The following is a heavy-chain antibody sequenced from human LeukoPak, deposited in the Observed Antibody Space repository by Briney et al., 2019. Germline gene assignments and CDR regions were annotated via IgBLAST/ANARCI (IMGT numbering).Heavy chain of an antibody. CDR3: ARVYYSGYVGSVAFDI. V-gene: IGHV1-2*02. J-gene: IGHJ3*02. D-gene: IGHD5-12*01. CDR2: INPNSGGT. Sequence: ASVKVSCKASGYTFTGYYMHWVRQAPGQGLEWMGWINPNSGGTNYAQKFQGRVTMTRDTSISTAYMELSRLRSDDTAVYYCARVYYSGYVGSVAFDIWGQGTMVTVSS. CDR1: GYTFTGYY.